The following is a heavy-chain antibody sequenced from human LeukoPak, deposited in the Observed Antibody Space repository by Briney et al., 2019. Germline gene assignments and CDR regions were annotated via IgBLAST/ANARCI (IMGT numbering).Heavy chain of an antibody. CDR3: ARPLIAAAVDAFDI. J-gene: IGHJ3*02. CDR1: GYSFISYW. Sequence: GESLKISCKGSGYSFISYWIGWVRQMPGKGLEWMGIIYPGDSDTRYSPSFQGQVTISADKSISTAYLQWSSLKASDPAMYYCARPLIAAAVDAFDIWGQGTMVTVSS. CDR2: IYPGDSDT. D-gene: IGHD6-13*01. V-gene: IGHV5-51*01.